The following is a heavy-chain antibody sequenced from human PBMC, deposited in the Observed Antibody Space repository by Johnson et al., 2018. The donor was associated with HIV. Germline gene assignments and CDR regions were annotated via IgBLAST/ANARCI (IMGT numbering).Heavy chain of an antibody. Sequence: MLLVESGGGLVQPGGSLRLSCAASGFTVNSNYMSWVRQAPGKGLEWVSVIYSGGGTYYADSVKGRFTISRDNSKNTLYLQMNRLRAEDTAVYYCARMTTTVSHHDGFDIWGQGTMVTVSS. CDR1: GFTVNSNY. J-gene: IGHJ3*02. D-gene: IGHD4-17*01. V-gene: IGHV3-66*01. CDR2: IYSGGGT. CDR3: ARMTTTVSHHDGFDI.